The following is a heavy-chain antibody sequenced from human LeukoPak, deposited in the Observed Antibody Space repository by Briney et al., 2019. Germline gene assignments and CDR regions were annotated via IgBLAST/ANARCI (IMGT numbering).Heavy chain of an antibody. CDR2: IYDSGST. D-gene: IGHD4-17*01. CDR3: ARSHYGDYYYFDY. J-gene: IGHJ4*02. Sequence: SETLSLTCSVSGGSISGYYWSWIRQPPGKGLEWIGFIYDSGSTNYNPSLKSQITISVDTSKNQLSLKLRSVTAADTAVYYCARSHYGDYYYFDYWGQGTLVTVSS. CDR1: GGSISGYY. V-gene: IGHV4-59*08.